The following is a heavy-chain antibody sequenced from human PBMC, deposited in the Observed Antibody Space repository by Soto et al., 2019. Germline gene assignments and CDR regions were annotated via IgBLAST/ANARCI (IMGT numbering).Heavy chain of an antibody. D-gene: IGHD6-13*01. CDR2: LYFNGGT. Sequence: QVQLQESGPGLVKPSQTPSLTCNVSGGPINSPDYYWTWIRQSPGKGLEWIGYLYFNGGTQYNPSLRTPISMSLDTSKKHFSLKMRSVTGADTAVYYCARGISKYSSWYEPHTWFDAWGQGALVTVSS. CDR1: GGPINSPDYY. J-gene: IGHJ5*02. CDR3: ARGISKYSSWYEPHTWFDA. V-gene: IGHV4-30-4*01.